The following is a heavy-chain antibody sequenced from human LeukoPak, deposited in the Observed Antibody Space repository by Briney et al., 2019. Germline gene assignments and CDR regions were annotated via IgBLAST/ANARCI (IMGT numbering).Heavy chain of an antibody. CDR3: ARLQADYDFWSGPRYMDV. V-gene: IGHV4-34*01. CDR2: INHSGST. CDR1: GGSFSGYY. D-gene: IGHD3-3*01. J-gene: IGHJ6*03. Sequence: SETLSLTCAVYGGSFSGYYWSWIRQPPGKGLEWIGEINHSGSTNYNPSLKSRVTISVDTSKNQFSLKLSSVTAADTAVYYCARLQADYDFWSGPRYMDVWGKGTTVTVSS.